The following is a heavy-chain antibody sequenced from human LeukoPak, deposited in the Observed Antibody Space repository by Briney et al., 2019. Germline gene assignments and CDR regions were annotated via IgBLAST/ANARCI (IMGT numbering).Heavy chain of an antibody. CDR2: IYPGDSTT. CDR1: GYSFATKW. V-gene: IGHV5-51*01. CDR3: ARLPPYYYAMDV. Sequence: GESLKISCKGSGYSFATKWIGWVRQMPGKGLGWMGFIYPGDSTTRYSTSFQGQVTMSDDKSINTAYLQWSSLKASETARYYCARLPPYYYAMDVWGKGTTVTVSS. J-gene: IGHJ6*04.